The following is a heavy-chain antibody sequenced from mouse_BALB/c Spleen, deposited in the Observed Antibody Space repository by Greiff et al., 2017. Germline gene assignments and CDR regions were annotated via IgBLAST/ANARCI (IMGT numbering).Heavy chain of an antibody. J-gene: IGHJ3*01. CDR2: IWAGGST. Sequence: VKLVESGPGLVAPSQSLSITCTVSGFSLTSYGVHWVRQPPGKGLEWLGVIWAGGSTNYNSALMSRLSISKDNSKSQVFLKMNSLQTDDTAMYYCARDLRLLFAYWGQGTLVTVSA. CDR3: ARDLRLLFAY. CDR1: GFSLTSYG. V-gene: IGHV2-9*02.